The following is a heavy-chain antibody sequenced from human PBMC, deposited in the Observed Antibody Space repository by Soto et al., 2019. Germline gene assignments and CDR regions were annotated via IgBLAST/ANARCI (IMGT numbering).Heavy chain of an antibody. CDR3: ARIGPVRGVINNWFDP. CDR2: IYYSGST. J-gene: IGHJ5*02. CDR1: GGSISSYY. D-gene: IGHD3-10*01. V-gene: IGHV4-59*01. Sequence: SETLSLPCTASGGSISSYYWSWIRQPPGKGLEWIGYIYYSGSTNYNPSLKSRVTISVDTAKKRCSLRLSSVTAADTAVYYCARIGPVRGVINNWFDPWGQGTLVTVSS.